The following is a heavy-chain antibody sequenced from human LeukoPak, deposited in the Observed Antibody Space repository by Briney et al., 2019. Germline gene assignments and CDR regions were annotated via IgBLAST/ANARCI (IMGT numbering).Heavy chain of an antibody. CDR2: IVVGSGKT. Sequence: SVKVSCKASGFTFTSSAVQWVRQARGQRVEWIGGIVVGSGKTNYAQKFQERVTITSDMSTSTAYMELSSLRSEDTAVYYCAASPKLTVVVPAAWGWGQGTLVTVSS. CDR1: GFTFTSSA. CDR3: AASPKLTVVVPAAWG. V-gene: IGHV1-58*01. J-gene: IGHJ1*01. D-gene: IGHD7-27*01.